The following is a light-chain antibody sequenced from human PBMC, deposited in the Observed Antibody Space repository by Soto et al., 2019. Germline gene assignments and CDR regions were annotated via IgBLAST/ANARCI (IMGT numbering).Light chain of an antibody. CDR2: DAS. CDR1: QTISNW. CDR3: QHFSSYSTSM. J-gene: IGKJ1*01. Sequence: DIQMTQSPSILAASVGDRVTITCRASQTISNWWAWYQQKPGKAPELLIYDASSLKSGVPSRFSGSGSGTDFTLTISSLQPDDFATYYCQHFSSYSTSMFGQGTKVEIK. V-gene: IGKV1-5*01.